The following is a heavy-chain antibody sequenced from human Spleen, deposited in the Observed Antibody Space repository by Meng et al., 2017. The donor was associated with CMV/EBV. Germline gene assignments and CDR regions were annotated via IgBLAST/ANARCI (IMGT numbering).Heavy chain of an antibody. V-gene: IGHV4-34*01. CDR3: ARGRTDFDS. J-gene: IGHJ4*02. CDR2: ISHSGRT. D-gene: IGHD1-14*01. Sequence: SLTCAVYGGSLTDYFWSWIRQSPEKGLEWIGDISHSGRTNYNPSLKSRVTISVDTSNNQFFLKVTSVTAADTAVYYCARGRTDFDSWGQGTLVTVSS. CDR1: GGSLTDYF.